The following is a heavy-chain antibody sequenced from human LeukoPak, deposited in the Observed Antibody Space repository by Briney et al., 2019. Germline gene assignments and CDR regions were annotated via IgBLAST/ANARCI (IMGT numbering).Heavy chain of an antibody. V-gene: IGHV3-7*03. Sequence: GGSLRLSCAASGFTFSSYWMSWVRQAPGKGREGGANIKQDGSEKNCVDSVRGRFTISRDNAKNSLYLQMNSLRAEDTAVYYCGRRRGMGSLDYWGQGTLVTVSS. CDR3: GRRRGMGSLDY. CDR2: IKQDGSEK. D-gene: IGHD2-8*01. J-gene: IGHJ4*02. CDR1: GFTFSSYW.